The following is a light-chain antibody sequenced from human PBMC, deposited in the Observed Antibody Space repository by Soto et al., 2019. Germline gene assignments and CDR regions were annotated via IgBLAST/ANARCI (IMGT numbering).Light chain of an antibody. CDR1: SSNIGAGYD. J-gene: IGLJ3*02. Sequence: QLVLTQPPSMSGAPGQRVTISCTGSSSNIGAGYDVHWYQQLPGTAPKLLIYGNSNRPSGVPDRFSGSKSGTSASLAITGLQAEDEADYYCQSYDSSLSGSGVFGGGTKLTVL. CDR2: GNS. V-gene: IGLV1-40*01. CDR3: QSYDSSLSGSGV.